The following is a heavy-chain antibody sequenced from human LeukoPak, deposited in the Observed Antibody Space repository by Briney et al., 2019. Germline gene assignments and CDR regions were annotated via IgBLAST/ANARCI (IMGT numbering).Heavy chain of an antibody. CDR2: IYPADSNT. D-gene: IGHD6-19*01. CDR1: GYSFTNYW. Sequence: PGESLKISCKGSGYSFTNYWIGWGRQMPGKGLEWMGIIYPADSNTRYSPSFQGQVTISADKSISTAYLQWSSLTASGTAMYYCASSYSSGWFFDYWGQGTLVTVSS. CDR3: ASSYSSGWFFDY. V-gene: IGHV5-51*01. J-gene: IGHJ4*02.